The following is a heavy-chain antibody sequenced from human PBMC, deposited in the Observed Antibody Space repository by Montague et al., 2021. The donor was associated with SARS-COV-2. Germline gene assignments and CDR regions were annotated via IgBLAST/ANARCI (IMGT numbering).Heavy chain of an antibody. V-gene: IGHV3-74*01. CDR2: INSDVSIT. D-gene: IGHD2-2*01. CDR1: GFTFSSYW. Sequence: SLRLSCAASGFTFSSYWMHWVRQAPGKGLVWVSRINSDVSITNYADSVKGRFTISRDNAKNTLYLQMNSLRDDDTAVYYCARETIVPAAIGYYYYMVVWGKGTPVTVSS. CDR3: ARETIVPAAIGYYYYMVV. J-gene: IGHJ6*03.